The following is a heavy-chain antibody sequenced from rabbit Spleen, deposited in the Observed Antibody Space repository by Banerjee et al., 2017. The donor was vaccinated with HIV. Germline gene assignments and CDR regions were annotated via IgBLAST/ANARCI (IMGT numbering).Heavy chain of an antibody. CDR1: GFSFGDRDV. CDR3: ARDTSSSFSSYGMDL. V-gene: IGHV1S45*01. Sequence: QEQLVESGGGLVQPTGSLTLTCKASGFSFGDRDVMCWVRQAPGKGLQWIACINAVTGKAVYATWAKGRFTISKTSSTTVTLHMTSLTAADTATYFCARDTSSSFSSYGMDLWGPGTLVTVS. CDR2: INAVTGKA. J-gene: IGHJ6*01. D-gene: IGHD1-1*01.